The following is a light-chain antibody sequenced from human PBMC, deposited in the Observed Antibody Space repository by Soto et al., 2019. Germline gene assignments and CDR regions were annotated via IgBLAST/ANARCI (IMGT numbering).Light chain of an antibody. CDR3: QQYHNLPRT. CDR1: QDINNY. J-gene: IGKJ1*01. Sequence: DIQLTQSPSSLSASVGDRVSITCQASQDINNYLVWYQQKPWKAPKFLIFDASILETGVPSRFRGSGSGTDFTFTISSLQPEDIATYYCQQYHNLPRTFGQGTKVDIK. CDR2: DAS. V-gene: IGKV1-33*01.